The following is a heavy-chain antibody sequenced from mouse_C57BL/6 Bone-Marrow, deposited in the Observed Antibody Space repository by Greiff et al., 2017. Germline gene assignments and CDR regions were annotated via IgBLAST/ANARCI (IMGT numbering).Heavy chain of an antibody. D-gene: IGHD2-3*01. CDR2: IDPSDSYT. J-gene: IGHJ2*01. CDR1: GYTFTSYW. CDR3: AREGYDGYYFYFDY. V-gene: IGHV1-69*01. Sequence: QVQLQQPGAELVMPGASVKLSCKASGYTFTSYWMHWVKQRPGQGLEWIGEIDPSDSYTNYNQQFKGKSTFTVEKSSSTAYMQLSSLTSEDSAVYYWAREGYDGYYFYFDYWGQGTTRTVSS.